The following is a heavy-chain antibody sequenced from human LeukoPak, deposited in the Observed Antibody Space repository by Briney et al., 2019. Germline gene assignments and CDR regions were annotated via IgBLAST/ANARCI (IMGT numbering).Heavy chain of an antibody. CDR3: ARIGYSYGSEVDY. D-gene: IGHD5-18*01. V-gene: IGHV3-7*03. CDR1: GFTLSDYW. J-gene: IGHJ4*02. Sequence: GGSLRLSCAASGFTLSDYWMSWVRQIPGKGLEWVANIKQDGSEKNYVGSVKGRFNISRDNAKNSLYLQMNSLRAEDTALYYCARIGYSYGSEVDYWGQGTLVTVSS. CDR2: IKQDGSEK.